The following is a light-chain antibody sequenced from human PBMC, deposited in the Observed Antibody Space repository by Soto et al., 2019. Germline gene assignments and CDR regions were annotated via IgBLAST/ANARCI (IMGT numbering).Light chain of an antibody. CDR3: QHYVTSLTT. J-gene: IGKJ1*01. CDR2: SAS. CDR1: QTVSNY. V-gene: IGKV3-20*01. Sequence: EIVLTQSPATLSLSPGERATLSCRASQTVSNYLAWYQQKPGQAPRLLIFSASIRATGIPDRFIGSGSGTDFTLTISRLEPEDFAVYYCQHYVTSLTTFGQGTKVDI.